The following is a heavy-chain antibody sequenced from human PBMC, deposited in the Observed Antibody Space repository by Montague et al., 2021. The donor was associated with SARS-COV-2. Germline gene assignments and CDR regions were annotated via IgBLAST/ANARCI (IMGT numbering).Heavy chain of an antibody. Sequence: CAISGDSVAGNSAAWNWIRQSPSRGLEWLGRTYYRSKWYNDYAVXVKSRITINPDTSKNQFSLKLTSVTAADTAIYYCARQYGDYSDNAFTIWGQGTMVIVSS. CDR2: TYYRSKWYN. D-gene: IGHD4-17*01. V-gene: IGHV6-1*01. CDR3: ARQYGDYSDNAFTI. CDR1: GDSVAGNSAA. J-gene: IGHJ3*02.